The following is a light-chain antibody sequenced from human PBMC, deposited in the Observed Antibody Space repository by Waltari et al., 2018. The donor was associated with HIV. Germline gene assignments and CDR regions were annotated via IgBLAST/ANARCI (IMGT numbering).Light chain of an antibody. CDR3: QVCVDNSVI. CDR1: SVGSKS. CDR2: DDS. V-gene: IGLV3-21*02. Sequence: SYVLTQPPSVSVAPGQTARITCGGNSVGSKSVHWYQQKSGQAPVLVVYDDSYRPSGIPERFSGSNSGNTATLTISRVEDGDEADYYCQVCVDNSVIFAGGTRLTVL. J-gene: IGLJ2*01.